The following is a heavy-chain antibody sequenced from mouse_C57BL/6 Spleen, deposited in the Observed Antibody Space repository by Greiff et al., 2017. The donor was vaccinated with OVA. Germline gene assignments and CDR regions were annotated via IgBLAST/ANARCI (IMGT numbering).Heavy chain of an antibody. Sequence: EVNVVESGGGLVKPGGSLKLSCEASGFPFSGYGMDWVRQAPEKGLAWVAYISSGSCAIYYADTVKGRFTISRDNAKNTLFLQMTSLRSEDTAMYYCARPLSTYYAMDYWGQGTSVTVSS. D-gene: IGHD1-1*01. V-gene: IGHV5-17*01. CDR3: ARPLSTYYAMDY. CDR1: GFPFSGYG. CDR2: ISSGSCAI. J-gene: IGHJ4*01.